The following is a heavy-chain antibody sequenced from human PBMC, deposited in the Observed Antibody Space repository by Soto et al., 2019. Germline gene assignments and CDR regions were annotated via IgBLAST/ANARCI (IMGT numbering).Heavy chain of an antibody. CDR1: GGTFSSYA. CDR2: IIPIFGTA. J-gene: IGHJ6*02. D-gene: IGHD6-13*01. Sequence: QVQLVQSGAEVKKPGSSVKVSCKASGGTFSSYAISWVRQAPGQGLEWMGGIIPIFGTANYAEKFQGRVTITADESTRTAYMELSSLRSEDTAVYYCARVIGEQLVLASGPTGTYYYYGMDVWGQGTTVTVSS. CDR3: ARVIGEQLVLASGPTGTYYYYGMDV. V-gene: IGHV1-69*01.